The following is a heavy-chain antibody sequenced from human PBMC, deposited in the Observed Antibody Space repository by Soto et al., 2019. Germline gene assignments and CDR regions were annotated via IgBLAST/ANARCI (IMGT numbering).Heavy chain of an antibody. CDR2: ISGSGGST. Sequence: GGSLRLSCAASGFVFSSYAMSWVRQAPGKGLEWVSAISGSGGSTYYADSVKGRFTISRDNSKNTLYLQMNSLRAEDTAVYYCAKSLGAISGYYYVFDYWGQGTLVTVSS. CDR1: GFVFSSYA. D-gene: IGHD3-22*01. V-gene: IGHV3-23*01. CDR3: AKSLGAISGYYYVFDY. J-gene: IGHJ4*02.